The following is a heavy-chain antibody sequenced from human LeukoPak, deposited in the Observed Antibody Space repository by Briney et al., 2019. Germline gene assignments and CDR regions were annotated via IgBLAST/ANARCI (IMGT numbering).Heavy chain of an antibody. D-gene: IGHD2-15*01. Sequence: PSETLSLTCTVSGGSISSGGYYWSWIRQHPGKGLEGMGYIYYSGSTYYNPSLKSRVTISVDTSKNQFSLKLSSVTAADTAVYYCARRGPVVVVAATPSLYYFDYWGQGTLVTVSS. CDR1: GGSISSGGYY. J-gene: IGHJ4*02. V-gene: IGHV4-31*03. CDR2: IYYSGST. CDR3: ARRGPVVVVAATPSLYYFDY.